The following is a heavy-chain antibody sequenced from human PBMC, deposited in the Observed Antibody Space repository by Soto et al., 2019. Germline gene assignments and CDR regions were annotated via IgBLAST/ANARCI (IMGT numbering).Heavy chain of an antibody. CDR1: GFTVSDHY. V-gene: IGHV3-72*01. Sequence: EVQLVESGGGLVQPGGSLRLSCAASGFTVSDHYMDWVRQAPGKGLEWVGRTRDKTNSYTTQYAASVKGRFTISRDDSKTSLYLQMNSLRTEDTAVYYCAGPPQSGYDFHVWGQGTTVTVSS. CDR2: TRDKTNSYTT. J-gene: IGHJ6*02. D-gene: IGHD3-3*01. CDR3: AGPPQSGYDFHV.